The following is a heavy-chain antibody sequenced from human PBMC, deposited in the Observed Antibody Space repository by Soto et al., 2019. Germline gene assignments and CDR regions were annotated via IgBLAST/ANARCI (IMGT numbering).Heavy chain of an antibody. Sequence: LSCAASGFTFSSYWMHWVRQVPEKGLVWVSRINSDGSITNYADAVKGRFTISRDNVKNTLYLQMNSLRAEDTAVYYCVRYSRSVGGSYRPDYWGQGTLVTVSS. CDR3: VRYSRSVGGSYRPDY. CDR1: GFTFSSYW. V-gene: IGHV3-74*01. CDR2: INSDGSIT. D-gene: IGHD3-16*02. J-gene: IGHJ4*02.